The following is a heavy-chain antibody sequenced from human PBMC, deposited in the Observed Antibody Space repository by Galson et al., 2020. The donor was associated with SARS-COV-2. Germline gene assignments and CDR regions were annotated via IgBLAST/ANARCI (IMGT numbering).Heavy chain of an antibody. V-gene: IGHV5-51*01. D-gene: IGHD1-26*01. CDR1: GYSFTSYW. CDR2: IYPGDSDT. J-gene: IGHJ4*02. CDR3: ARRCGSFGRWYFEY. Sequence: GESLKISCKGSGYSFTSYWIGWVRQMPGRGLEWMGIIYPGDSDTKYSPSFQGQVTISADKSISTAYLQWSSLKASDTAMYYCARRCGSFGRWYFEYWGQGTLVSVSS.